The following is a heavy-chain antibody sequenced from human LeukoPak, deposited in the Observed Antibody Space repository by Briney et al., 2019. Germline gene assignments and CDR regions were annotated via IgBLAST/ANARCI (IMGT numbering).Heavy chain of an antibody. J-gene: IGHJ4*02. V-gene: IGHV3-48*03. Sequence: GGSLRLSCAASGFSFSNYAMSWVRQVPGKGLEWVSYISSSDTTIYYGDSVKGRFTISRDNAKNSLYLQMNSLRAEDTAVYYCARGNYVFPKYYFDYWGQGTLVTVSS. D-gene: IGHD3-16*01. CDR2: ISSSDTTI. CDR3: ARGNYVFPKYYFDY. CDR1: GFSFSNYA.